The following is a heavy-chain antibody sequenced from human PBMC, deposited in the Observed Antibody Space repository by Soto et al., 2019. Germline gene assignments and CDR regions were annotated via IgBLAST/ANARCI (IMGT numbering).Heavy chain of an antibody. J-gene: IGHJ6*02. CDR1: GGSISSGDYY. CDR3: ARDRYYYGSGSYDNPEHYYYYGMDV. Sequence: SETLSLTCTVSGGSISSGDYYWSWIRQPPGKGLEWIGYIYYSGSTYYNPSLKSRVTISVDTSKNQFSLKLSSVTAADTAVYYCARDRYYYGSGSYDNPEHYYYYGMDVWGQRTTVTVSS. V-gene: IGHV4-30-4*01. D-gene: IGHD3-10*01. CDR2: IYYSGST.